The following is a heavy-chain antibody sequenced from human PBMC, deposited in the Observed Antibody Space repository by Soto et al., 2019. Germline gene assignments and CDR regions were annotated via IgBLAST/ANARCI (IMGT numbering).Heavy chain of an antibody. CDR3: ARVGTVRGVIPSYYYYYMDV. Sequence: PGGSLRLSCAASGFTFSSYAMNWVRQAPGKGLEWVSRINSDGSSTSYADSVKGRFTISRDNAKNTLYLQMNSLRAEDTAVYYCARVGTVRGVIPSYYYYYMDVWGKGTTVTVSS. CDR2: INSDGSST. V-gene: IGHV3-74*01. J-gene: IGHJ6*03. D-gene: IGHD3-10*01. CDR1: GFTFSSYA.